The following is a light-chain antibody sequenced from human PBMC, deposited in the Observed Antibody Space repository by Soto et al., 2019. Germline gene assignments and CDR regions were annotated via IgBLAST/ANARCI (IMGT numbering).Light chain of an antibody. V-gene: IGKV1-39*01. J-gene: IGKJ1*01. CDR2: AAS. CDR3: QQSYSTPQT. Sequence: DIQMTQSPSSLSASVGDRVTITCRASQSIRNWLAWYQQKPGKAPRLLIYAASSLQSGVPSRLSGSGSGTDFTLTISSLQPEDFATYYCQQSYSTPQTFGQGTKVDIK. CDR1: QSIRNW.